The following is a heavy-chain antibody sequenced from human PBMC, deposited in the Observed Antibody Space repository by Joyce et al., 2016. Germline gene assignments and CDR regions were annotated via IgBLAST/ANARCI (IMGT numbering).Heavy chain of an antibody. CDR1: GFTFSSYA. CDR2: ISGDGDKT. J-gene: IGHJ4*02. V-gene: IGHV3-64D*06. CDR3: AKDGLTTVTYDY. D-gene: IGHD4-17*01. Sequence: EVQLVESGGALVQPGGSLRLSCSASGFTFSSYALHWVRQAPGKKLEYVAAISGDGDKTHYSESVKGRFTIARDKSKNTLYLQMSGLRVEDTALYYCAKDGLTTVTYDYWGQGTLVTVSS.